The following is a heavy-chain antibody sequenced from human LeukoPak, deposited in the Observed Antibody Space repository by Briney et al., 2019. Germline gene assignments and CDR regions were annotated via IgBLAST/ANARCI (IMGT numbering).Heavy chain of an antibody. Sequence: PGGSLRLSCAASGFTFSSYSMNWVRQAPGKGLEWVSSISSSSSYIYYADSVKGRFTISRDNAKNSLYLQMNSLRAEDTAVYCCARDQTGSDAFDIWGQGTMVTVSS. V-gene: IGHV3-21*01. J-gene: IGHJ3*02. CDR3: ARDQTGSDAFDI. CDR2: ISSSSSYI. CDR1: GFTFSSYS. D-gene: IGHD3-9*01.